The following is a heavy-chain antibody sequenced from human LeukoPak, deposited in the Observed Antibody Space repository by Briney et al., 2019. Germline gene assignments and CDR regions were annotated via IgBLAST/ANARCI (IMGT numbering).Heavy chain of an antibody. D-gene: IGHD2-2*02. CDR3: ARGEVVPAAISYYYYGVAA. CDR2: VNPNSGGT. J-gene: IGHJ6*02. CDR1: GYTFTDLY. V-gene: IGHV1-2*06. Sequence: ALVKVSCKTSGYTFTDLYIHWVRQAPGQGLEWMGRVNPNSGGTDYAQKFQGRVTMTRDTSIGTAYMELNRLRSDDTAVYFCARGEVVPAAISYYYYGVAAWGQGTTVTVSS.